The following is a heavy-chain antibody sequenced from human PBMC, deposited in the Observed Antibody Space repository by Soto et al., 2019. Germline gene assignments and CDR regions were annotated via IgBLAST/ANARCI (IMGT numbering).Heavy chain of an antibody. CDR2: INSDGTIS. J-gene: IGHJ6*02. V-gene: IGHV3-74*01. D-gene: IGHD2-21*01. Sequence: GGSLRLSCAALGFTLDTYWMNWVRQAPGKGPEWLSGINSDGTISSYADSVKGRFTISRDNARNTLSLQMNSLRADDTAVYYCARLSGDHSAFFSYGMDAWGQGTTVTVSS. CDR3: ARLSGDHSAFFSYGMDA. CDR1: GFTLDTYW.